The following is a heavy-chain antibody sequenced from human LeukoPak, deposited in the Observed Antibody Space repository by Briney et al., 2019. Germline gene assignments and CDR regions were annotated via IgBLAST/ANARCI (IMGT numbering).Heavy chain of an antibody. CDR2: ISAYNGNT. CDR3: ARAYYHDTSSYQGFDC. Sequence: GASVKVSCKASGYTFSSHGYTWVRQAPGQGLEWMGWISAYNGNTDYAQKFQGRVTMTTDTSTSTAYMELRSLRSDDTAVYFCARAYYHDTSSYQGFDCWGQGTLVTVSS. D-gene: IGHD3-22*01. J-gene: IGHJ4*02. V-gene: IGHV1-18*01. CDR1: GYTFSSHG.